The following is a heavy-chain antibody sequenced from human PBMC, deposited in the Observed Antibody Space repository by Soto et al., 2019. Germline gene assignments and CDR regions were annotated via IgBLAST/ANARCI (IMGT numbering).Heavy chain of an antibody. CDR2: IFPSDSDT. CDR1: GYKFTSSW. CDR3: ARKDKSGYFNWFDP. D-gene: IGHD3-22*01. V-gene: IGHV5-51*01. J-gene: IGHJ5*02. Sequence: GESLKISCRSSGYKFTSSWIAWVRQMPGKGLEWMGIIFPSDSDTRYSPSFQGQVTISADRSTSTVFLQWASLKASDTAVYFCARKDKSGYFNWFDPWGQGTLVTVSS.